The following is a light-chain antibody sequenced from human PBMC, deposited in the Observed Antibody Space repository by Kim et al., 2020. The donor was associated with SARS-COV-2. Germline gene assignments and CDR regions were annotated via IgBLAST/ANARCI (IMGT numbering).Light chain of an antibody. J-gene: IGLJ2*01. CDR1: NIGSQN. V-gene: IGLV3-21*04. CDR2: YDS. Sequence: SYELTQLPSVSVAPGKTASITCGGNNIGSQNVHWYQQKSGQAPVLVIYYDSDRPSGIPERFSGSNSGNTATLTISRVEAGDEADYYCQVSDSGSDHVVFGGGTKLTVL. CDR3: QVSDSGSDHVV.